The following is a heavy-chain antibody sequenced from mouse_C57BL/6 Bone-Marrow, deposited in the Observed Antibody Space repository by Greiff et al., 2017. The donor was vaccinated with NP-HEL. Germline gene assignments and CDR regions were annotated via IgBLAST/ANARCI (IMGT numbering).Heavy chain of an antibody. V-gene: IGHV5-9-1*02. CDR2: ISSGGDYI. CDR1: GFTFSSYA. CDR3: TREIYDGYSEDY. D-gene: IGHD2-3*01. Sequence: EVHLVESGEGLVKPGGSLKLSCAASGFTFSSYAMSWVRQTPEKRLEWVAYISSGGDYIYYADTVKGRFTISRDNARNTLYLQMSSLKSEDTAMYYCTREIYDGYSEDYWGQGTTLTVSS. J-gene: IGHJ2*01.